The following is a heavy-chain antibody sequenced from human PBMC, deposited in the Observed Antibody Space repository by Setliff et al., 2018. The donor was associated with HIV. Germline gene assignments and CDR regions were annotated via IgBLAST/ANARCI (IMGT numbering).Heavy chain of an antibody. D-gene: IGHD6-19*01. V-gene: IGHV1-69*05. Sequence: ASVKVSCKTSGYNFENYAINWVRQAPGQGLEWMGGIIPIFGTANYAQKFQGRVTITTDESTSTAYMELSSLRSEDTAVYYCASRLAVAGVYWYFDLWGRGTLVTVSS. CDR3: ASRLAVAGVYWYFDL. J-gene: IGHJ2*01. CDR2: IIPIFGTA. CDR1: GYNFENYA.